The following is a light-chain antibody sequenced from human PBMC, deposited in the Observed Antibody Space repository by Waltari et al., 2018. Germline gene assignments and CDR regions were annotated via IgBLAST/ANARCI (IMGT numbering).Light chain of an antibody. CDR2: NFS. Sequence: QSALTQPASVSGSPGQSIAISCTGTSSDVGGYNYVSWYQQHPGKAPKLMISNFSKRPSVVSNRFSGSKSGNTASLTISGLQAEDEGDYYCASYRDTGTPWVFGGGTKVTVL. J-gene: IGLJ3*02. V-gene: IGLV2-14*01. CDR1: SSDVGGYNY. CDR3: ASYRDTGTPWV.